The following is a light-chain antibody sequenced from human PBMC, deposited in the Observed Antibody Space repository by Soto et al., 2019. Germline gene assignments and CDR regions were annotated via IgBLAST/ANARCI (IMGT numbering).Light chain of an antibody. CDR2: EVS. Sequence: QPVLTQPPSASGSPGQSVTISCTGTSSDVGEYNYVSWYQQHPGRAPKLMIYEVSKRPSGVPDRFSGSKSGNTASLTVSGLQAEDEADYYCSSYAGSNNLYVFGTGTKLTVL. J-gene: IGLJ1*01. CDR3: SSYAGSNNLYV. V-gene: IGLV2-8*01. CDR1: SSDVGEYNY.